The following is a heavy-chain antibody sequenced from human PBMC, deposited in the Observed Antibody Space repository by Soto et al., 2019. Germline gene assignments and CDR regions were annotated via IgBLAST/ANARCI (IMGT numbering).Heavy chain of an antibody. D-gene: IGHD2-2*01. J-gene: IGHJ5*02. V-gene: IGHV6-1*01. CDR2: TYYRSKWYN. CDR3: ARDGCGSTSCSTGWFDP. Sequence: PSQTLSLTCAISGDSVSSNSAAWNWIRQSPSRGLEWLGRTYYRSKWYNDYAVSVKSRITINPDTSKNQFSLQLNSVTPEDTAVYYYARDGCGSTSCSTGWFDPWGQGTLVTVSS. CDR1: GDSVSSNSAA.